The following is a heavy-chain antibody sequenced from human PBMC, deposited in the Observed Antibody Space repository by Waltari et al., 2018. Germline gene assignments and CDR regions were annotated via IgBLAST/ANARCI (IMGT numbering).Heavy chain of an antibody. CDR3: ARGRRLVRLGRGATKYYFDN. CDR2: INYRGSA. V-gene: IGHV4-34*02. D-gene: IGHD3-10*01. CDR1: GGSSSGYY. J-gene: IGHJ4*01. Sequence: QVHLQQWGAGLLKPSETLSLTCASYGGSSSGYYLPWIPRSPGKGLEWIGEINYRGSANYQSSRRSRVTILVDTSKNQFSLNLASVTAADTALYYCARGRRLVRLGRGATKYYFDNWGQGTLVAVSS.